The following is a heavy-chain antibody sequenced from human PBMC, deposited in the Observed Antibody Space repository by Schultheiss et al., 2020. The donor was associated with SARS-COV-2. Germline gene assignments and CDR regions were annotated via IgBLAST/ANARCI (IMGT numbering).Heavy chain of an antibody. V-gene: IGHV3-64*01. CDR2: ISSNGGST. CDR1: GFTFSSYA. Sequence: GGSLRLSCAASGFTFSSYAMHWVRQAPGKGLEYVSAISSNGGSTYYANSVKGRFTISRDNSKNTLYLQMGSLRAEDMAVYYCARRVNDGRWFDPWGQGTLVTVSS. CDR3: ARRVNDGRWFDP. J-gene: IGHJ5*02. D-gene: IGHD1-1*01.